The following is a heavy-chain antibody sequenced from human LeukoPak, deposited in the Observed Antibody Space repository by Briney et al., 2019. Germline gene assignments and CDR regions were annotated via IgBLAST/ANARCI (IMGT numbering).Heavy chain of an antibody. V-gene: IGHV3-53*01. CDR1: GFTVSSNS. D-gene: IGHD5-12*01. J-gene: IGHJ2*01. CDR2: LYSGGST. Sequence: GGSLRLSCAASGFTVSSNSMSWVRQAPGKGLEWVLLLYSGGSTNYADSVKGRFTISRDDSKNTLYLQMSRLRAEDTALYFCARVRGYSGYDPRSYWYFDLWGRGTLVTVSS. CDR3: ARVRGYSGYDPRSYWYFDL.